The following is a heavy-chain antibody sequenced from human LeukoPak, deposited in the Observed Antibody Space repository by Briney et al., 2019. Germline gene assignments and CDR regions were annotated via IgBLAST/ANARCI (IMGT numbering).Heavy chain of an antibody. CDR1: GFTFSDYY. V-gene: IGHV3-11*04. Sequence: GGSLRLSCAASGFTFSDYYMSWLRQAPGKGLEWVSYISSGSTIYYSDSVKGRFTISRDNAKNSLYLQMNSLRAEDTAVYYCARGVYYYDSSGPAAFDIWGQGTMVTVSS. D-gene: IGHD3-22*01. J-gene: IGHJ3*02. CDR3: ARGVYYYDSSGPAAFDI. CDR2: ISSGSTI.